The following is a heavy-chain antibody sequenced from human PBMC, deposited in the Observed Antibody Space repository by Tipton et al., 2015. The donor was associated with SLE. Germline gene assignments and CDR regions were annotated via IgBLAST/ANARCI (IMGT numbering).Heavy chain of an antibody. CDR3: ARVGEVSSSWYHLGYYYYGMDV. CDR1: GFTFSSYE. J-gene: IGHJ6*02. CDR2: ISSSGSTI. D-gene: IGHD6-13*01. V-gene: IGHV3-48*03. Sequence: SLRLSCAASGFTFSSYEMNWVRQAPGKGLEWVSYISSSGSTIYYADSVKGRFTISRDNAKNSLYLQMNSLRAEDTAVYYCARVGEVSSSWYHLGYYYYGMDVWGQGTTVTVSS.